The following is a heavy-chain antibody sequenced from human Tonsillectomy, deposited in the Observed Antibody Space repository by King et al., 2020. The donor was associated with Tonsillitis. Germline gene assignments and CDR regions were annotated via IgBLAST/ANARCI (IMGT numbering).Heavy chain of an antibody. Sequence: LQLQESGSGLVKPSQTLSLTCAVSGGSISSGAYSWRWIRQPPGKGLEWIGYIYHSGSTYYNPSLKSRVTISVDRSKNQFSLRLSSVTAADTAVYYCARLYRPPYGDYGGFDYWGQGTLVTVSS. D-gene: IGHD4-17*01. CDR2: IYHSGST. J-gene: IGHJ4*02. CDR3: ARLYRPPYGDYGGFDY. CDR1: GGSISSGAYS. V-gene: IGHV4-30-2*01.